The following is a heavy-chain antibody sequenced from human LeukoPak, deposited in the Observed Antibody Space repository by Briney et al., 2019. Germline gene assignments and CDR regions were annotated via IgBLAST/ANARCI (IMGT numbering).Heavy chain of an antibody. V-gene: IGHV3-48*03. CDR3: TRDHRYSGGGRYFYY. CDR2: ISSSGRTM. CDR1: GFTFSSYE. D-gene: IGHD5-12*01. Sequence: GGSLRLSCAASGFTFSSYEMSWVRQAPGKGLEWVSYISSSGRTMYYADSVKGRFTISRDNAKNSLYLQTNSLRAEDTAVYYCTRDHRYSGGGRYFYYWGQGTLVTVSS. J-gene: IGHJ4*02.